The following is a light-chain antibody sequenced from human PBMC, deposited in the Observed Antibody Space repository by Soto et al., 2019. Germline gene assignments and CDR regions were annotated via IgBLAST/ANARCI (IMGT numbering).Light chain of an antibody. Sequence: EIVMTRSPATLSVSPGERATLSCRASQSVSNNLAWYQQKPGQAPRLLIYGASTRATGIPARFSGSGSGTDFTLTISSLQSEDFAVYYCQQYNNLPRTFGHGTKVEIK. CDR2: GAS. CDR3: QQYNNLPRT. J-gene: IGKJ1*01. V-gene: IGKV3-15*01. CDR1: QSVSNN.